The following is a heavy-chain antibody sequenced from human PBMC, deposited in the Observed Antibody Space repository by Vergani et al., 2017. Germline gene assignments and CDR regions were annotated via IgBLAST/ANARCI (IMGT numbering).Heavy chain of an antibody. Sequence: EVQLVESGGGLVQPGGSLRLSCAASGFTFSSYWMSWVRQAPGKGLEWVANITQDGSENYYVDSVKGRFTISRDNAKNSLYLQMNSLRAEDTAVYYCARDCGGYSYGFYYYYYDMDVWGKGTTVTVSS. CDR1: GFTFSSYW. D-gene: IGHD5-18*01. J-gene: IGHJ6*03. CDR2: ITQDGSEN. CDR3: ARDCGGYSYGFYYYYYDMDV. V-gene: IGHV3-7*01.